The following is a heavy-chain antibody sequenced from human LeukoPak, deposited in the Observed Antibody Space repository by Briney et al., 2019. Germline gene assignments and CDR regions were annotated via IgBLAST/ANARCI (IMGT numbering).Heavy chain of an antibody. D-gene: IGHD4/OR15-4a*01. CDR3: ARRAGAYSHPYDY. J-gene: IGHJ4*02. V-gene: IGHV3-20*04. CDR1: GFTFDDYG. CDR2: INWNGGST. Sequence: PTGGSLRLSCAASGFTFDDYGMSWVRQAPGKGLEWVSGINWNGGSTGYADSVKGRFTISRDNAKNSLYLQMNSLRAEDTAVYYCARRAGAYSHPYDYWGQGTLVTVSS.